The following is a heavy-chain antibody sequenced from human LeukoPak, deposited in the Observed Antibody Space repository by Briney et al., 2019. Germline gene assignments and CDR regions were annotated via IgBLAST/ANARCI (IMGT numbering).Heavy chain of an antibody. Sequence: SETLSLTCTVSGGSISSYYWSWIRQPPGKGLEWIGYIYYSGGTNYNPSLKSRVTISVDTSKNQFSLKLSSVTAADTAVYYCARSYSSSSGGYFQHWGQGTLVTVSS. D-gene: IGHD6-6*01. CDR2: IYYSGGT. V-gene: IGHV4-59*01. CDR3: ARSYSSSSGGYFQH. CDR1: GGSISSYY. J-gene: IGHJ1*01.